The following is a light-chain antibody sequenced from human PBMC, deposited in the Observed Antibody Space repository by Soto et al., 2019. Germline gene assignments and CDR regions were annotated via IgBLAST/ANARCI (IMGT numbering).Light chain of an antibody. V-gene: IGLV2-23*01. CDR3: CSYAGGSTF. CDR2: EDN. Sequence: QSALTQPASVSGSPGQSITISCTFTGSDVVSYNLVSWYQHHPGDSPKLIIYEDNKRPSGLSTRFSGSKSGNTASLTISGLQADDEADYYCCSYAGGSTFFGGGTKVTV. J-gene: IGLJ2*01. CDR1: GSDVVSYNL.